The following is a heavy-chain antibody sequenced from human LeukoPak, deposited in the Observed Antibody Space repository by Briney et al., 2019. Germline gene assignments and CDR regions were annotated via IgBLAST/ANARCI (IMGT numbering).Heavy chain of an antibody. CDR2: IRGSGSYT. J-gene: IGHJ4*02. V-gene: IGHV3-23*01. D-gene: IGHD3-22*01. CDR1: GFTVSDYS. Sequence: GGSLRLSCAASGFTVSDYSMSWVRQAPGKGLEWVSAIRGSGSYTDYADSVKGRFTISKDNSKNTLYMRMSSLRAEDTAVYYCAKRRYDSSGHFDSWGQGTLVTVSS. CDR3: AKRRYDSSGHFDS.